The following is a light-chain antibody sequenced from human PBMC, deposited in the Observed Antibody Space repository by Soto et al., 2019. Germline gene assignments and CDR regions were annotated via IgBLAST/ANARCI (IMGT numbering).Light chain of an antibody. CDR1: SSDVAFYNP. CDR3: SSFASTHTYV. Sequence: QSLLTQPASVSGSPGQSITISCTGTSSDVAFYNPVSWYQQHPGKAPKLLIYEVNNRPSGVSHRFSGSKSGNTASLTISGLQAEDEADYYCSSFASTHTYVFGTGTKVTVL. CDR2: EVN. V-gene: IGLV2-14*01. J-gene: IGLJ1*01.